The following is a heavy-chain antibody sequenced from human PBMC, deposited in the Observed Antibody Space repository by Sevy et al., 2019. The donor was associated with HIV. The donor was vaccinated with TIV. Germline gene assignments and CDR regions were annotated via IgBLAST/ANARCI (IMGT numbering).Heavy chain of an antibody. D-gene: IGHD6-19*01. J-gene: IGHJ4*02. Sequence: GGSLRLSCVASGFTFSRYSMNWVRQAPGKGLEWVSNIGSTGPTIYYADSVKGRFTSSRDNAKNSLYLQMNSLREEDTAVYYCARPGSGWFEFDSWGQGTLVIVSS. CDR3: ARPGSGWFEFDS. V-gene: IGHV3-48*02. CDR1: GFTFSRYS. CDR2: IGSTGPTI.